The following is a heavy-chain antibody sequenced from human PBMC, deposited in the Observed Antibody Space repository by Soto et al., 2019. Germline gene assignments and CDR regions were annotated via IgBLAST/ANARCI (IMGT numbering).Heavy chain of an antibody. D-gene: IGHD3-9*01. V-gene: IGHV1-69*13. CDR2: IIPIFGTA. J-gene: IGHJ4*02. CDR1: GGTFSSYA. CDR3: ARTPRYDILTGYFDY. Sequence: ASVKVSCKASGGTFSSYAISWVRQAPGQGLEWMGGIIPIFGTANYAQKFQGRVTITADASTSTAYMELRGLRSDDTAVYYCARTPRYDILTGYFDYWGQGTLVTVSS.